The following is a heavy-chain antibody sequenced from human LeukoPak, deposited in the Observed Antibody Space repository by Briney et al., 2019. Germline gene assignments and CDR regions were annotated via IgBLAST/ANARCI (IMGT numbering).Heavy chain of an antibody. CDR3: ARGIGTRPWDY. CDR1: GGSISSYY. J-gene: IGHJ4*02. Sequence: SETLSLTCTVSGGSISSYYWSWIRQPAGKGLEWIGRIYTSGSTTSNPSLKSRVTMSVDTSKNQLSLKLSSVTAADTAVYYCARGIGTRPWDYWGQGTLVTVYS. D-gene: IGHD1-1*01. CDR2: IYTSGST. V-gene: IGHV4-4*07.